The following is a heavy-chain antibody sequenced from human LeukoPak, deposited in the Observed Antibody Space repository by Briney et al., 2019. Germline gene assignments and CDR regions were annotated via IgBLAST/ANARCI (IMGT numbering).Heavy chain of an antibody. CDR2: ISSSSSYI. D-gene: IGHD5-12*01. CDR3: ARVGSGYRRDI. CDR1: GFTFSSYS. V-gene: IGHV3-21*01. J-gene: IGHJ3*02. Sequence: GGSLRLSCAASGFTFSSYSMNWVRRAPGKGLEWVSSISSSSSYIYYADSVRGRFTISGDNAKNSLYLQMNSLRAEDTAVYYCARVGSGYRRDIWGQGTMVAVSS.